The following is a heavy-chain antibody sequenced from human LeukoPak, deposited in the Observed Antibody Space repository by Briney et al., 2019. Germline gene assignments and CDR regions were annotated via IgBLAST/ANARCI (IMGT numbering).Heavy chain of an antibody. V-gene: IGHV3-7*01. CDR2: IKQEGREK. J-gene: IGHJ6*03. Sequence: PGGSLRLSRAASGFTFSSYWMSWVPQAPGKGRGWVADIKQEGREKYYADAVKGRFTLSRDNVKNSLYLQMKSLRAEDTAVYYCARDQKGYDYYGSVFYYYYYMDVWGKGTTVTVSS. CDR3: ARDQKGYDYYGSVFYYYYYMDV. CDR1: GFTFSSYW. D-gene: IGHD3-10*01.